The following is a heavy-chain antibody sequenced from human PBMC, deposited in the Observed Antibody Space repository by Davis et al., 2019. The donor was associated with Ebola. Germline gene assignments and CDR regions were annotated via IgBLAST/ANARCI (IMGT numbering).Heavy chain of an antibody. CDR2: INWNGDTT. CDR1: GFTFDDYG. V-gene: IGHV3-20*04. Sequence: GESLKISCAASGFTFDDYGMSWVRQVPGKGLEWVSGINWNGDTTGYADSVKGRFAISRDNAKNSLFLQMNNLRDEDTAVYYCVRGRDIVVVTATPCFGFWGQGTMVTVSS. J-gene: IGHJ3*01. D-gene: IGHD2-21*02. CDR3: VRGRDIVVVTATPCFGF.